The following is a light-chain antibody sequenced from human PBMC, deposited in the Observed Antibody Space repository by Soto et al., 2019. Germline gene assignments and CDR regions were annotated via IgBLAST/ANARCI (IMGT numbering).Light chain of an antibody. Sequence: ETVLTQSAATLSVSPGEKATLSCRASQSVSSNLAWYQQKPCQAPSLLIYGASSRATGIPDRFSGSGSGTDFTLTISRLEPEDFAVYYCQQYDSSPKTFGQGTKVDIK. J-gene: IGKJ1*01. CDR1: QSVSSN. CDR3: QQYDSSPKT. CDR2: GAS. V-gene: IGKV3-20*01.